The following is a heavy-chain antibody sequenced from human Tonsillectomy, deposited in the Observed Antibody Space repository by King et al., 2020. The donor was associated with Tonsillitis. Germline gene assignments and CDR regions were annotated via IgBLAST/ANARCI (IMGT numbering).Heavy chain of an antibody. Sequence: VQLVQSGAEVKKPGESLRISCKGSGYIFNNYWINWVRQMPGKGLEWMGRIDPSDSHANYGPSFQGHVTISVEKSINPAFLQWSSLKASDTAMYYCARPPRGCTSTSCYLYYWGQGTLVTVSS. J-gene: IGHJ4*02. D-gene: IGHD2-2*01. CDR1: GYIFNNYW. V-gene: IGHV5-10-1*03. CDR3: ARPPRGCTSTSCYLYY. CDR2: IDPSDSHA.